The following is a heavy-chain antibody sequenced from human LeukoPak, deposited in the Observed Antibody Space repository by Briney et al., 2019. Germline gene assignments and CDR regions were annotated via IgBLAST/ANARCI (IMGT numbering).Heavy chain of an antibody. Sequence: ASVKVSCKASGYTVTGNYLHWVRQAPGQGLEWRGWINPNSGGTKHGQKFQGRVSMTRDTSISTAYLELSSLRSDDTAVYYCARGRSVTTSSPFDYWGQGTLVTVSS. CDR1: GYTVTGNY. J-gene: IGHJ4*02. CDR2: INPNSGGT. D-gene: IGHD4-17*01. CDR3: ARGRSVTTSSPFDY. V-gene: IGHV1-2*02.